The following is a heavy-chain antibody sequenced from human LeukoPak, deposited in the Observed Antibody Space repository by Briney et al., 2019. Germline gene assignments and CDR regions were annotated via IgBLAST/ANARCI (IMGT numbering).Heavy chain of an antibody. CDR3: ARGPYYDSSGSPFDY. D-gene: IGHD3-22*01. Sequence: ASVTVSCKASGGTFSSYAISWVRQAPGQGLELMGGIIPIFGTANYAQKFQGRGTITTDESTSTAYMELSSLRSEDTAVYYCARGPYYDSSGSPFDYWGQGTLVTVSS. CDR2: IIPIFGTA. J-gene: IGHJ4*02. CDR1: GGTFSSYA. V-gene: IGHV1-69*05.